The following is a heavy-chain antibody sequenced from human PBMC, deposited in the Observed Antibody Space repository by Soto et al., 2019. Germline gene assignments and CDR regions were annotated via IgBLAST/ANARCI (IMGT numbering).Heavy chain of an antibody. CDR1: GGSISSYY. D-gene: IGHD2-21*01. J-gene: IGHJ6*03. Sequence: SETLSLTCTVSGGSISSYYWSWIRQPPGKGLEWIGYIYYSGSTNYNPSLKSRVTISVDTSKNQFSLKLSSVTAADTAVYYCARLVSRRGSIGDYYYYMDVWGKGTTVTV. V-gene: IGHV4-59*08. CDR2: IYYSGST. CDR3: ARLVSRRGSIGDYYYYMDV.